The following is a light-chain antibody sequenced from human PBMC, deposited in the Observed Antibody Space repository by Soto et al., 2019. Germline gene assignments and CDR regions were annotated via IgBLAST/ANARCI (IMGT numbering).Light chain of an antibody. CDR3: QQYNEWPRT. V-gene: IGKV3-15*01. CDR2: GAS. CDR1: QSVRTN. Sequence: ETVMTQSPATLSVSPGERVTLSCRASQSVRTNLVWYQQSPGQPPRLLIYGASDRVAGVPDRFSGSGSGTDFTLTISGLQSEDCAVYYCQQYNEWPRTLGQGTKLEIK. J-gene: IGKJ2*01.